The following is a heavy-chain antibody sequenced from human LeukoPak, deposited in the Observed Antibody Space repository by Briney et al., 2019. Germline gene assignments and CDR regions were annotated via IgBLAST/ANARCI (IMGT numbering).Heavy chain of an antibody. Sequence: SETLSLTCTVSGYSISSGYYWGWIRQPPGKGLEWIGSIYHSGSTYYNPSLKSRVTISVDTSKNQFSLKLSSVTAAGTAVYYCACRSSWHAFDIWGQGTMVTVSS. CDR1: GYSISSGYY. D-gene: IGHD6-13*01. CDR3: ACRSSWHAFDI. CDR2: IYHSGST. V-gene: IGHV4-38-2*02. J-gene: IGHJ3*02.